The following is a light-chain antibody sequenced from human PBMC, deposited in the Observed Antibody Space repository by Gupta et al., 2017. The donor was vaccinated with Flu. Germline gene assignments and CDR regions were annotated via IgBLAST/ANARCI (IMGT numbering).Light chain of an antibody. V-gene: IGLV3-25*03. Sequence: GQTATITCSGDALPKQFAYWYQQKPGQAPVLVIYKDTERSLGVPDRFSGSTTGTTVTMTISGVQAEDEADYYCQSADVSGSFWVFGGGTKLSVI. J-gene: IGLJ3*02. CDR1: ALPKQF. CDR3: QSADVSGSFWV. CDR2: KDT.